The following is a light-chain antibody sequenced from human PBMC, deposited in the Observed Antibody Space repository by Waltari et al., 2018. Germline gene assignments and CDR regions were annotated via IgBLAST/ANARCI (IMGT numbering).Light chain of an antibody. CDR2: GTS. Sequence: IVLTQSPDTLSLSPGERATLSCRASQRVSSISLAWYQQKPGQAPRLRIYGTSSRATGFPDRFSGSGSGTDFTLTISRLEPEDFAVYHCQQYDGSAVTFGGGTKVEIK. J-gene: IGKJ4*01. CDR1: QRVSSIS. V-gene: IGKV3-20*01. CDR3: QQYDGSAVT.